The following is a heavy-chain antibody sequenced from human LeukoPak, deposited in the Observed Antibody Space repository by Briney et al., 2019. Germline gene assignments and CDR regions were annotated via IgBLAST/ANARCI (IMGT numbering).Heavy chain of an antibody. CDR1: GASVSSGSYY. CDR2: MYYSGTS. D-gene: IGHD3-22*01. J-gene: IGHJ4*02. CDR3: ARDRDRLDY. V-gene: IGHV4-61*01. Sequence: SETLSPTCTVSGASVSSGSYYWSWIRQPPGKGLEWIGYMYYSGTSNYNPSLKSRVTISVDTSKNQFPLKLSSLTAADTAVYYCARDRDRLDYWGQGTLVTVSS.